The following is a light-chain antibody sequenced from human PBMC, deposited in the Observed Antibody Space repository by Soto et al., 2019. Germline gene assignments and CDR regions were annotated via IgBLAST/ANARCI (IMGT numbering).Light chain of an antibody. CDR1: QRVNSN. Sequence: ETVMTQSPATLSVSPGERTTLSCRASQRVNSNLAWYQQKSGQAPRLLIYGASTMATGIPGRFSGSGSGTDVTLTICGVQSEDSAVYYCQQYSYWPWTLGQGTKVEIK. CDR2: GAS. V-gene: IGKV3-15*01. CDR3: QQYSYWPWT. J-gene: IGKJ1*01.